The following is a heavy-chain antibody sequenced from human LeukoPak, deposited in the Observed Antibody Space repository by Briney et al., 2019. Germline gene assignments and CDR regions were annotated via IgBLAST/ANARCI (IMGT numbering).Heavy chain of an antibody. CDR3: ARVASDY. V-gene: IGHV3-30*04. CDR1: GFTFSSYA. CDR2: ISYDGSNK. D-gene: IGHD5-12*01. J-gene: IGHJ4*02. Sequence: GGSLRLSCAASGFTFSSYAMHWVRQAPGKGLEGVAVISYDGSNKYYADSVKGRFTISRDNSKNTLYLQMNSLRAEGTAVYYCARVASDYWGQGTLVTVSS.